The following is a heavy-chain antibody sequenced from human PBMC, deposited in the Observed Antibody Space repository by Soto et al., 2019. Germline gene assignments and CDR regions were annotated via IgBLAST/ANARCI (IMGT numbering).Heavy chain of an antibody. CDR1: GYTFTSYA. Sequence: ASVKVSCKASGYTFTSYAMHWVRQAPGQRLEWMGWINAGNGNTKYSQKFQGRVTITRDTSASTAYMELSSLGSEDTAVYYCARELRRFYWFDPWGQGTLVTVSS. CDR3: ARELRRFYWFDP. V-gene: IGHV1-3*01. J-gene: IGHJ5*02. CDR2: INAGNGNT.